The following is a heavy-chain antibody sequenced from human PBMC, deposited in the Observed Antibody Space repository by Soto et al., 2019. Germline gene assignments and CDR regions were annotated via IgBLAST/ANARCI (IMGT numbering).Heavy chain of an antibody. D-gene: IGHD5-18*01. J-gene: IGHJ6*02. CDR3: AKERSGYGYDGMDV. Sequence: VQLVESGGGVVQPGRSLTLSCAAPEFTFSIYGMHWVRQAPGKGPEWVAVVSHDGRNKYSGDSVKGRFSVSREESKNTVFLQMNSLRVEDTAVYYCAKERSGYGYDGMDVWGQGTMVTVSS. CDR1: EFTFSIYG. CDR2: VSHDGRNK. V-gene: IGHV3-30*18.